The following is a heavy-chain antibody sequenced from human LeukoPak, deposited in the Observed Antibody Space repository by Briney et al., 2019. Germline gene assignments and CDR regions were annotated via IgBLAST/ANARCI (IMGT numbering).Heavy chain of an antibody. D-gene: IGHD5-12*01. Sequence: GGSLRLSCAASGFTFSSYAMHWVRQAPGKGLEWVAVISYDGSNKYYADSVKGRFTISRDNSKNTLYLQMNSLRAEDTAVYYCARDPLGYSGYDNYYYGMDVWGQGTTVTVSS. CDR3: ARDPLGYSGYDNYYYGMDV. J-gene: IGHJ6*02. CDR2: ISYDGSNK. V-gene: IGHV3-30-3*01. CDR1: GFTFSSYA.